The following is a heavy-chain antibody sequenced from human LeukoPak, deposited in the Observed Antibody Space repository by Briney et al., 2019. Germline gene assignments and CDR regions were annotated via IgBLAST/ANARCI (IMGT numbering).Heavy chain of an antibody. Sequence: PGGSLRLSCAASGFTFSSYGMHWVRQAPGKGLEWVAFIRYDGSNKYYADSVKGRFTISRDNSKNTLYLQMNSLRAEDTAVYYCALGLVVVPAAMGAFDIWGQGTMVTVSS. CDR1: GFTFSSYG. J-gene: IGHJ3*02. CDR3: ALGLVVVPAAMGAFDI. V-gene: IGHV3-30*02. CDR2: IRYDGSNK. D-gene: IGHD2-2*01.